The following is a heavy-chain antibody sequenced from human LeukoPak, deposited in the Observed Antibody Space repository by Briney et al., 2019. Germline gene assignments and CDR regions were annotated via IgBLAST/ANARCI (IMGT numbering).Heavy chain of an antibody. CDR2: ITHSGST. V-gene: IGHV4-28*03. CDR1: GYSISSSNW. J-gene: IGHJ4*02. Sequence: SDTLSLTCAVSGYSISSSNWWGWIRQPPGKGLEWMGEITHSGSTNYNPSFKSRLTISVDMSKNQFSLNLTSVTAADTAVYYCARVGYSGSYCDYWGQGTLVTVSS. CDR3: ARVGYSGSYCDY. D-gene: IGHD1-26*01.